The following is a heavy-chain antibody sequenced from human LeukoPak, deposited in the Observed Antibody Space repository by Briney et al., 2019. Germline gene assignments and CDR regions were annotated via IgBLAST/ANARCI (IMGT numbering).Heavy chain of an antibody. J-gene: IGHJ4*02. Sequence: GGCPRLSCAASGFTLSRFWMNWVRQAPGKGLEWVANIKEDGSERHYVDSVKGRFTISRDNAKNSLYLQMSSLRADDTAVYYCVSGHYNDYRSQGTPLTGSS. V-gene: IGHV3-7*01. CDR3: VSGHYNDY. CDR1: GFTLSRFW. CDR2: IKEDGSER.